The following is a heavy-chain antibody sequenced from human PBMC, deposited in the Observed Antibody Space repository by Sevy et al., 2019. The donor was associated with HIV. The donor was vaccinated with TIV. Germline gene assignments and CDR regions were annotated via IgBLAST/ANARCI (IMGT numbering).Heavy chain of an antibody. CDR1: GFTFSSYS. V-gene: IGHV3-21*01. D-gene: IGHD3-16*01. J-gene: IGHJ6*02. CDR2: ISSTSNYI. CDR3: ARDGGSTDRGVDV. Sequence: GGSLRLSCAASGFTFSSYSMNWVRQAPGKGLEWVSSISSTSNYIYYGDSVKGRYTISRDNAKNSLHLQMNSLRAEDTAVYYWARDGGSTDRGVDVWGQGTTVTVSS.